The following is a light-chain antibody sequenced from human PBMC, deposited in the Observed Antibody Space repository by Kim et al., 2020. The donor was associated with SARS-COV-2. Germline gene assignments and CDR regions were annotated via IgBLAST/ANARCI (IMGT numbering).Light chain of an antibody. CDR1: TSDVGDNRY. CDR3: SSYTTDSDWV. V-gene: IGLV2-14*03. Sequence: QSALTQAASVSGTPGQSITIPCTGPTSDVGDNRYISWYQQLPGKAPKLVIYNVRSRPSGVSNRFSGSKSGNTASLTISGLQAEDEADYFCSSYTTDSDWVFGGGTQLTVL. CDR2: NVR. J-gene: IGLJ3*02.